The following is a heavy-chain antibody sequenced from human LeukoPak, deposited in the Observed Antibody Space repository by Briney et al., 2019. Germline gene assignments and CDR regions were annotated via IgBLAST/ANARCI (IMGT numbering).Heavy chain of an antibody. J-gene: IGHJ4*02. CDR1: GGSISSYY. V-gene: IGHV4-59*01. Sequence: SEILSLTCTVSGGSISSYYWTWIRQPPGKGLEWIGYIYYSGSTNYNPSLKSRVTISVDTSKNQFSLKLSSVTAADTAVYYCARGGSAYYYDSSGVYYFDYWGQGTLVTVSS. D-gene: IGHD3-22*01. CDR3: ARGGSAYYYDSSGVYYFDY. CDR2: IYYSGST.